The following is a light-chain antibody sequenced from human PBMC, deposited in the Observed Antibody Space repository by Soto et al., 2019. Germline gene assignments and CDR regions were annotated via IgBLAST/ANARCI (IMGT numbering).Light chain of an antibody. CDR3: QQYNHYWT. CDR2: DAS. J-gene: IGKJ1*01. Sequence: DIQITQSPSSLSSSVRERFTITCGASQSISSYLNWYQQKPGKAPKLLIYDASSLESGVPSRFSGSGSGTEFSLTISSLQPDDFATYYCQQYNHYWTFGQGTKVDIK. CDR1: QSISSY. V-gene: IGKV1-5*01.